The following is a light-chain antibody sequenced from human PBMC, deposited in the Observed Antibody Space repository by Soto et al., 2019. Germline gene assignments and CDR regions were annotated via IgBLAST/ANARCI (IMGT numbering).Light chain of an antibody. Sequence: QSALTQPPSASGSPGQSVTISCTGTSSDVGGYNYVSWYQQQSGKAPKLMIDEVSKRPSGVPDRFSGSKSGNTASLTVSGLQAEDEADYYCSSYAGSNTVVFGGGTKLTVL. V-gene: IGLV2-8*01. CDR1: SSDVGGYNY. J-gene: IGLJ2*01. CDR3: SSYAGSNTVV. CDR2: EVS.